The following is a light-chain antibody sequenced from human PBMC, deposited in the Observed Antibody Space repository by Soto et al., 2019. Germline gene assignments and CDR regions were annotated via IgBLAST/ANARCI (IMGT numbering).Light chain of an antibody. CDR2: AAS. V-gene: IGKV1-12*02. Sequence: DLQMTQSPSSVSASVGDRVNITCRASQVINNWLAWYQQKPGKAPNLLIYAASTLQSGVPSRFSGSGSGTDFTLTISSLQPEDFATYYCQQANSFPFTFGPGTKVDIK. J-gene: IGKJ3*01. CDR1: QVINNW. CDR3: QQANSFPFT.